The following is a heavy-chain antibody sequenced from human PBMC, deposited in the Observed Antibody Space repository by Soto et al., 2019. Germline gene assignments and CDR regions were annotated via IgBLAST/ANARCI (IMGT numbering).Heavy chain of an antibody. V-gene: IGHV1-69*13. CDR1: GGTFGNLG. D-gene: IGHD3-10*01. CDR3: ARDREDGSGTKYNWFDS. CDR2: TIPIFDTP. Sequence: ASVKVSCKASGGTFGNLGISWLRQAPGQGLEWMGGTIPIFDTPHYAEKFRDRLTITADATSTAYMELTSLSSEDTATYYCARDREDGSGTKYNWFDSWGQGTLVTVSS. J-gene: IGHJ5*01.